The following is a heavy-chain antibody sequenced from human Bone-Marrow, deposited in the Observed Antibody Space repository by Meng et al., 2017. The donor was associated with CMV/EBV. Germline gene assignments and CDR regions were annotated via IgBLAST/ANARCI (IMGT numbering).Heavy chain of an antibody. D-gene: IGHD3-3*01. CDR1: GFTLRSYW. CDR2: ISSDGSST. J-gene: IGHJ6*02. V-gene: IGHV3-74*03. CDR3: ARDRLSTYYESGSGAHATHHGVDV. Sequence: GESLKISCAASGFTLRSYWMHWVRQVPGKGLEWVSRISSDGSSTTYADAVKGRFTLSRDNTKNTVHLQMNSLRVEDTAMYYCARDRLSTYYESGSGAHATHHGVDVWGQGTTVTVSS.